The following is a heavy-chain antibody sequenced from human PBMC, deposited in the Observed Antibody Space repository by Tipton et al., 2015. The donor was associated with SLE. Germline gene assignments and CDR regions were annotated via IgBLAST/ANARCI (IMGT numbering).Heavy chain of an antibody. CDR3: ARSTNWNSAAYYFDL. V-gene: IGHV4-4*07. D-gene: IGHD1-1*01. CDR1: GGSLNNHF. Sequence: TLSLTCTVSGGSLNNHFCSWIRQSAGKGLEWIGRVSPSGGTNYNPSLKSRVTMSVDTSKDQFSLRLTSVTAADTAIYYCARSTNWNSAAYYFDLWGQGTLVTVSS. J-gene: IGHJ4*02. CDR2: VSPSGGT.